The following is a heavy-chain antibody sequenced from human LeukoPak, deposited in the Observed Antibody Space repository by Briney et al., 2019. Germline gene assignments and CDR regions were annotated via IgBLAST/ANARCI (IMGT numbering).Heavy chain of an antibody. Sequence: AGGSLKLSCAASGFTFSGSAMHWVRQASGKGLEWVGRIRSKANSYATAYAASVKGRFTISRDDSKNTAYLQMNSLKTEGTAVYYCTRATMVRGVITSNYYYGMDVWGQGTTVTVSS. CDR1: GFTFSGSA. D-gene: IGHD3-10*01. CDR2: IRSKANSYAT. J-gene: IGHJ6*02. CDR3: TRATMVRGVITSNYYYGMDV. V-gene: IGHV3-73*01.